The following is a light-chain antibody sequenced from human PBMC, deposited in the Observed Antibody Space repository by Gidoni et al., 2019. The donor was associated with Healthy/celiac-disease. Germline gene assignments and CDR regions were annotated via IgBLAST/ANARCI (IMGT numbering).Light chain of an antibody. Sequence: IVMTQSPATLSVSPGERATLSCRASQSVSINLAWYQQKPGQAPRLLIYGASTRATGIPARFSGSGSGTEFTLTISSLQSEDFAVYYCQQYNNWPPNTFGQGTKVEIK. CDR3: QQYNNWPPNT. CDR1: QSVSIN. CDR2: GAS. J-gene: IGKJ1*01. V-gene: IGKV3-15*01.